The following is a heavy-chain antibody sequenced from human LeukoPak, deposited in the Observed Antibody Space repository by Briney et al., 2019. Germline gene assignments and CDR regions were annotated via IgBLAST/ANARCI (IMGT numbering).Heavy chain of an antibody. CDR1: GFTFSSYA. CDR2: IYSGGST. J-gene: IGHJ6*03. V-gene: IGHV3-53*01. D-gene: IGHD3-10*01. CDR3: ARDMTTMVRGVYYYYMDV. Sequence: PGGSLRLSCAASGFTFSSYAMSWVRQAPGKGLEWVSVIYSGGSTYYAGSVKGRFTISRDNSKNTLYLQMNSLRAEDTAVYYCARDMTTMVRGVYYYYMDVWGKGTTVTISS.